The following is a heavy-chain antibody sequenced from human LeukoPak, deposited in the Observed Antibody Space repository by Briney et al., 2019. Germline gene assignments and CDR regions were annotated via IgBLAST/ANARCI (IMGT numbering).Heavy chain of an antibody. CDR2: ISGSGGST. Sequence: PGGSLRLSCAASGFTFSNYAMSRARQAPGKGLEWVSAISGSGGSTYYADSVKGRFTISRDNSKNTLYLQMNSLRAEDTAVYYCTKGTIWLPFDYWGQGTLVTVSS. V-gene: IGHV3-23*01. CDR1: GFTFSNYA. D-gene: IGHD5-18*01. CDR3: TKGTIWLPFDY. J-gene: IGHJ4*02.